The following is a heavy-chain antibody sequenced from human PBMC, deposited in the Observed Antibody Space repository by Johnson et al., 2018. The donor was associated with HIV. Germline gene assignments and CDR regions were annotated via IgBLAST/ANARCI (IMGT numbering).Heavy chain of an antibody. CDR1: GFRFSSYA. D-gene: IGHD6-13*01. CDR2: ISYDGSDK. J-gene: IGHJ3*02. V-gene: IGHV3-30*04. Sequence: VQLVESGGGVVEPGRSLRLSCVASGFRFSSYAVHWVRQAPGKGLEWVAVISYDGSDKDYADSVKGRVTISRDNPKNTVYLHMNNIRAEDTAVYYCAKCIGGSSWIDAFDIWGQGTMVTVSS. CDR3: AKCIGGSSWIDAFDI.